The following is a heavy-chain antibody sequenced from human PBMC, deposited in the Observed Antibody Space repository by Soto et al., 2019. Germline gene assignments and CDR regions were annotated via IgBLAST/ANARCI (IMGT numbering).Heavy chain of an antibody. D-gene: IGHD6-13*01. CDR2: IYYSGST. CDR3: ARESIAAAGTRLVFDY. J-gene: IGHJ4*02. CDR1: GGSISSGGYY. V-gene: IGHV4-31*03. Sequence: QVQLQESGPGLVKPSQTLSLTCTVSGGSISSGGYYWSWIRQHPGKGLEGIGYIYYSGSTYYNPSLKSRVTISVDTSKNQFSLKLSSVTAADTAVYYCARESIAAAGTRLVFDYWGQGTLVTVSS.